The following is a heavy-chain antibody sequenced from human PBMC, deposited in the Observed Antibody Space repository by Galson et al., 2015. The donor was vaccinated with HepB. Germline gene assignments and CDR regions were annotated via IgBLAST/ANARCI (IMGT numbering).Heavy chain of an antibody. CDR2: IYSNGKT. D-gene: IGHD6-19*01. Sequence: SLRLSCAASGFTVGSNYMSWVRQAPGKGLEWVSVIYSNGKTDYATPVKGRFTVSRDTSKNTVYLQMNSLRGDDTVVYYCARDGAVPDFWGQGTLVTVSA. J-gene: IGHJ4*02. CDR3: ARDGAVPDF. V-gene: IGHV3-53*01. CDR1: GFTVGSNY.